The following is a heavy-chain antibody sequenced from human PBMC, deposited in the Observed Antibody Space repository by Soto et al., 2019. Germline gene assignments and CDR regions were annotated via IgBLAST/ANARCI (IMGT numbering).Heavy chain of an antibody. V-gene: IGHV3-30-3*01. D-gene: IGHD6-6*01. CDR2: ISYDGSNK. Sequence: QVQLVESGGGVVQPGRSLRLSCAASGFTFSSYAMHWVRQAPGKGLEWVAVISYDGSNKYYADSVKGRFTISRDNSKNTLYLQMNSLRAEDTAVYYCARASAARLYYYYGMDVWGQGTTVTVSS. CDR3: ARASAARLYYYYGMDV. J-gene: IGHJ6*02. CDR1: GFTFSSYA.